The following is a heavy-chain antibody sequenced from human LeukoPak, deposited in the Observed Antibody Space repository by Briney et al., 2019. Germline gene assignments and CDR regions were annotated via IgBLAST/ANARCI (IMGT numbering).Heavy chain of an antibody. CDR2: IKSKTDGGTT. V-gene: IGHV3-15*01. CDR3: TTSIVVVPAAH. J-gene: IGHJ4*02. D-gene: IGHD2-2*01. Sequence: GGSLRLSCAASGFTFSSYSMNWVRQAPGKGLEWVGRIKSKTDGGTTDYAAPVKGRFTISRDDSKNTLYLQMNSLKTEDTAVYYCTTSIVVVPAAHWGQGTLVTVSS. CDR1: GFTFSSYS.